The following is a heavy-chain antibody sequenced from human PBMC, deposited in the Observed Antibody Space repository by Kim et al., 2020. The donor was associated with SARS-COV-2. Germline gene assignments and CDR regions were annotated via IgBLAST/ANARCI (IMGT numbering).Heavy chain of an antibody. D-gene: IGHD6-13*01. J-gene: IGHJ3*02. CDR3: AKEVAAAGHDAFDI. CDR1: GFTFSGYA. CDR2: ISRSGSTT. Sequence: GGSLRLSCAASGFTFSGYAMSWVRQAPGRGLQWVSAISRSGSTTYYADSAKGRFTISRDDSKNTLYLQMNTLRAEDTALYYCAKEVAAAGHDAFDIWGQGTMVTVSS. V-gene: IGHV3-23*01.